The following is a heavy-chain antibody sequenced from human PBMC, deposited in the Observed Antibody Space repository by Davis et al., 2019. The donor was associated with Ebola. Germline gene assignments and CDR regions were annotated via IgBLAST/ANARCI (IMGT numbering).Heavy chain of an antibody. Sequence: ASVKVSCKASGGTFSSYAISWVRQAPGQGLEWMGWISAYNGNTNYAQKLQGRVTMTTDTSTSTAYMELRSLRSDDTAVYYCASPRVKSGGYDYWGQGTLVTVSS. J-gene: IGHJ4*02. V-gene: IGHV1-18*01. CDR1: GGTFSSYA. CDR2: ISAYNGNT. CDR3: ASPRVKSGGYDY. D-gene: IGHD3-16*01.